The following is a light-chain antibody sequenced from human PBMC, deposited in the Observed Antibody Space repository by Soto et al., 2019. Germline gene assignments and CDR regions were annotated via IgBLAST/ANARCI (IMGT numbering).Light chain of an antibody. CDR2: WAS. CDR1: QSVLYSSNNNNY. Sequence: DVVMTQSPDSLAVSLGERATINCKSSQSVLYSSNNNNYLAWYQQKPGQPPKLLIYWASTRESGVPDRFSGSGSGTDFTLTISSLQAEDVAVYHCQQYFSTPFTFGPGTKVDIK. CDR3: QQYFSTPFT. V-gene: IGKV4-1*01. J-gene: IGKJ3*01.